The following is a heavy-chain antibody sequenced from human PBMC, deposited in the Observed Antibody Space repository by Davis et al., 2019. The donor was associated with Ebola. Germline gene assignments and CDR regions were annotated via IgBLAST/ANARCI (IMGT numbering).Heavy chain of an antibody. CDR1: GYTFTGYY. V-gene: IGHV1-2*06. CDR3: ASEDYGGIAAAGPPYAFDI. CDR2: INPNSGGT. D-gene: IGHD6-13*01. J-gene: IGHJ3*02. Sequence: ASVKVSCKASGYTFTGYYMHWVRQAPGQGLEWMGRINPNSGGTNYAQKFQGRVTMTRDTSISTAYMELSRLRSDDTAVYYCASEDYGGIAAAGPPYAFDIWGQGTMVTVSS.